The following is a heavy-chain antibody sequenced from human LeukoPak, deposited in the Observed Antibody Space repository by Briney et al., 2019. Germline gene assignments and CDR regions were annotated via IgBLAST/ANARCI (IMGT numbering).Heavy chain of an antibody. V-gene: IGHV3-30*02. Sequence: GGSLRLSCAASGFTFNNYGMHWVRQAPGKGLEWVAFIRYDGSNKYYADSVRGRFTISRGNSKNTLYLQMNSLRAEDTAVYYCAKGGLGGYDNSGYYSSSDAFDIWGQGTMVTVSS. J-gene: IGHJ3*02. D-gene: IGHD3-22*01. CDR1: GFTFNNYG. CDR2: IRYDGSNK. CDR3: AKGGLGGYDNSGYYSSSDAFDI.